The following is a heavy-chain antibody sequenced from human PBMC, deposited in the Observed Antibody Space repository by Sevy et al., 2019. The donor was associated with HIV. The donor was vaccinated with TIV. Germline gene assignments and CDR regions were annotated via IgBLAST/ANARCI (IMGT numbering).Heavy chain of an antibody. Sequence: ASVKVSSRASGYAFTSYDINWVRQATGQGLEWMGWMNPNSGDTGYAQKFQGRVTMTRNTSISTAYMELSSLRSEDTAVYYCARFLSTSYYYYYAMDVWGQGTTVTVSS. D-gene: IGHD2-2*01. V-gene: IGHV1-8*01. J-gene: IGHJ6*02. CDR1: GYAFTSYD. CDR3: ARFLSTSYYYYYAMDV. CDR2: MNPNSGDT.